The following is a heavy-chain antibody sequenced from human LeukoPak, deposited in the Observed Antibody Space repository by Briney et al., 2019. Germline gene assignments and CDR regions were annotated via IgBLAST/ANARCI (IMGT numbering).Heavy chain of an antibody. CDR1: GFTFRDYY. V-gene: IGHV3-11*04. CDR2: ISSSGSGI. Sequence: KPGGSLRLSCAASGFTFRDYYMTWIRQAPGKGLEWVSYISSSGSGIYNADSVKGRFTISRDNAKNSLYLQMNSLRAEDTAVYYCARAFNDGLDIWGQGTVVTVSS. CDR3: ARAFNDGLDI. J-gene: IGHJ3*02.